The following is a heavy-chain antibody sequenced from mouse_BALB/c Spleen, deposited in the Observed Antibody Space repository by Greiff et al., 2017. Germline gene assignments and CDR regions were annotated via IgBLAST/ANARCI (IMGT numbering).Heavy chain of an antibody. CDR3: NVGNTDGSSRFAY. V-gene: IGHV14-4*02. J-gene: IGHJ3*01. D-gene: IGHD1-1*01. CDR2: IDPENGDT. CDR1: GFNIQDYY. Sequence: VQLQQSGAELVRSGASVKLSCTASGFNIQDYYMHWVKQRPEQGLEWIGWIDPENGDTEYAPKFQGKATMTADTSSNTAYLQLSSLTSEDTAVYYCNVGNTDGSSRFAYWGQGTLVTVSA.